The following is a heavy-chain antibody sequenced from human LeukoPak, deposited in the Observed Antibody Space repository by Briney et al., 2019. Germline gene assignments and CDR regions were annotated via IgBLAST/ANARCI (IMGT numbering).Heavy chain of an antibody. CDR1: GFTYRSYN. Sequence: GGSLRLSCAASGFTYRSYNMNWVRQAPGKGLEWVSYISSSSGTIYYADSVKGRFTISRDNAKNSLYLQMNSLRDDDTAVYYCARERFGDFDYGGQGTLVTVSS. CDR2: ISSSSGTI. J-gene: IGHJ4*02. D-gene: IGHD3-10*01. V-gene: IGHV3-48*02. CDR3: ARERFGDFDY.